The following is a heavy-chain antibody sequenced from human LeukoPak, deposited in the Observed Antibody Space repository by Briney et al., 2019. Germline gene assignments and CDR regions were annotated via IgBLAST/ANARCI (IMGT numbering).Heavy chain of an antibody. CDR3: ARGRRGYSYGPRFDY. V-gene: IGHV4-34*01. J-gene: IGHJ4*02. Sequence: PSETLSLTCAVYGGSFSGYYWSRIRQPPGKGLEWIGEINHSGSTNYNPSLKSRVTISVDTSKNQFSLKLSSVTAADTAVYYCARGRRGYSYGPRFDYWGQGTLVTVSS. D-gene: IGHD5-18*01. CDR1: GGSFSGYY. CDR2: INHSGST.